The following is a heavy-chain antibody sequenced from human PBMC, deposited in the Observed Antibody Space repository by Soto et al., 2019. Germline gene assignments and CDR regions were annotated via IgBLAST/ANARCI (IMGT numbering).Heavy chain of an antibody. CDR3: ARGDLINGTTWFDP. CDR1: GYTFTGYY. Sequence: ASVKVSCKASGYTFTGYYMHWVRQAPGQGLEWMGWINPNSGGTNYAQKFQGWVTMTRDTSISTAYMELSRLRSDDTAVYYCARGDLINGTTWFDPWGQGTQVTVS. CDR2: INPNSGGT. D-gene: IGHD1-7*01. J-gene: IGHJ5*02. V-gene: IGHV1-2*04.